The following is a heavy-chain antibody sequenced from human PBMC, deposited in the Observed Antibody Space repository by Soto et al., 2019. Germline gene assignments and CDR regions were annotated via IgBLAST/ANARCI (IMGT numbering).Heavy chain of an antibody. Sequence: EVQLLESGGGLVQPGGSLRLSCAASRFTFSSYAMSWVRQAPGKGLEWVSVIDYSGGSTSYADSVKGRFTISRDNSKNTLYRQMNSLRAEDTAVYYCAKGGGRSAGTVDYWGQGTLVTVAS. V-gene: IGHV3-23*01. CDR3: AKGGGRSAGTVDY. D-gene: IGHD6-13*01. CDR1: RFTFSSYA. J-gene: IGHJ4*02. CDR2: IDYSGGST.